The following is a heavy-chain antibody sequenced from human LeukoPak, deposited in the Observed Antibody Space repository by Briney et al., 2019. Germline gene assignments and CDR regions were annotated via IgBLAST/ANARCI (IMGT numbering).Heavy chain of an antibody. Sequence: PSETLSLTCTVSGGSISSYYWSWVRQPPGKGLEWIGEIYHSGSTNYNPSLKSRVTISVDKSKNQFSLKLSSVTAADTAVYYCARDGGRAYCGGDCYSKAFDIWGQGTMVTVSS. D-gene: IGHD2-21*02. V-gene: IGHV4-4*02. J-gene: IGHJ3*02. CDR2: IYHSGST. CDR3: ARDGGRAYCGGDCYSKAFDI. CDR1: GGSISSYY.